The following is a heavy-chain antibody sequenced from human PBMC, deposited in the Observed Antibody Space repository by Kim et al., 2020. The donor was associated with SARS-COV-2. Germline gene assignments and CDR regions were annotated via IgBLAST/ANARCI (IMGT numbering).Heavy chain of an antibody. J-gene: IGHJ4*02. CDR2: ISGSGGST. CDR1: GFTFSSYA. CDR3: AKGSSKKYIAVAGFDY. V-gene: IGHV3-23*01. D-gene: IGHD6-19*01. Sequence: GGSLRLSCAASGFTFSSYAMSWVRQAPGKGLEWVSAISGSGGSTYYADSVKGRFTISRDNSKNTLYLQMNSLRAEDTAVYYCAKGSSKKYIAVAGFDYWGQGTLVTVSS.